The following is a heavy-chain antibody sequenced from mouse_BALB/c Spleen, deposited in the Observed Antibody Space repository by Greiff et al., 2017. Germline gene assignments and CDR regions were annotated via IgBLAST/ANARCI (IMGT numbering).Heavy chain of an antibody. CDR1: GFTFSSYT. V-gene: IGHV5-6-4*01. D-gene: IGHD2-3*01. J-gene: IGHJ2*01. Sequence: EVKLVESGGGLVKPGGSLKLSCAASGFTFSSYTMSWVRQTPEKRLEWVATISSGGSYTYYPDSLKGRFTITRDNAKNTLYLQMSSLKSEDTAMYYCTRDDDGYYYFDYWGQGTTLTVSS. CDR3: TRDDDGYYYFDY. CDR2: ISSGGSYT.